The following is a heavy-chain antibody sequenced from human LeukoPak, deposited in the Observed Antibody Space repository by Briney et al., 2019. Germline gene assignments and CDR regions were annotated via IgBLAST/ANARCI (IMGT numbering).Heavy chain of an antibody. CDR1: GFTFSSYS. V-gene: IGHV3-21*01. CDR3: ARDPSDYYDSSGYYFFDY. D-gene: IGHD3-22*01. CDR2: ISSSSSYI. Sequence: GGSLRLSCAASGFTFSSYSMNWVCQAPGKGLEWVSSISSSSSYIYYADSVKGRFTISRDNAKNSLYLQMNSLRAEDTAVYYCARDPSDYYDSSGYYFFDYWGQGTLVTVSS. J-gene: IGHJ4*02.